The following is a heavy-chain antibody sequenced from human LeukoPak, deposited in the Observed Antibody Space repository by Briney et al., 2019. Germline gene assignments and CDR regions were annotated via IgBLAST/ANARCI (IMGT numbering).Heavy chain of an antibody. V-gene: IGHV4-38-2*01. CDR3: ARPRGSCSGGSCYYYYFDY. J-gene: IGHJ4*02. CDR2: IYHSGST. CDR1: GYSISSGYY. Sequence: SETLSLTCAVSGYSISSGYYWGWIRQPPGKGLEGIGSIYHSGSTYYNPSLKSRVTISVDTSKHQFSLKLSSVTAADTAVYYCARPRGSCSGGSCYYYYFDYWGQGTLVTVSS. D-gene: IGHD2-15*01.